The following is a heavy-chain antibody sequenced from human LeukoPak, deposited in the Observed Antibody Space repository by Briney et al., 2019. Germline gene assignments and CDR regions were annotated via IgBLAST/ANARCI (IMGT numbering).Heavy chain of an antibody. V-gene: IGHV3-21*01. CDR3: ARVPTMTTGSYYFDY. CDR2: ISSSSSYI. D-gene: IGHD4-11*01. Sequence: GGSLKLSCAASGFTFSSYSMNWVRQAPGKGLEWVSSISSSSSYIYYADSVKGRFTISRDNAKNSLYLQMNSLRAEDTAVYYCARVPTMTTGSYYFDYRGQGTLVTVSS. CDR1: GFTFSSYS. J-gene: IGHJ4*02.